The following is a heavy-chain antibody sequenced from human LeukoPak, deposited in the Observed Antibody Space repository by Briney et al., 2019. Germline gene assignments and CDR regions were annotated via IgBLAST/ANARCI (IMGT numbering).Heavy chain of an antibody. D-gene: IGHD3-16*02. CDR2: VFWNGVDK. J-gene: IGHJ6*02. CDR3: SKDISAGGLDV. CDR1: GFTFDDYA. Sequence: GGSLRLSCAASGFTFDDYAMHWVRQTPGKGLEWVAGVFWNGVDKGYADSVKGRFTIFRDNAKNSMYLQMNSLRIEDTALYYCSKDISAGGLDVWGPGTPVTVSS. V-gene: IGHV3-9*01.